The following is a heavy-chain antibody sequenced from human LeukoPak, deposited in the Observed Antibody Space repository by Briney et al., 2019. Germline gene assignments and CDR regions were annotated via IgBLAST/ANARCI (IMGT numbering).Heavy chain of an antibody. V-gene: IGHV3-23*01. J-gene: IGHJ4*02. CDR2: ISGSGGST. Sequence: PGGSLRLSCAASGFTFSSYAMSWVRQAPGKGLEWVSAISGSGGSTYYADSVKGRFTISRDNPKNTLYLQMNSLRAEDTAVYYCAKDPRDDYGDYLYYWGQGTLVTVSS. CDR3: AKDPRDDYGDYLYY. CDR1: GFTFSSYA. D-gene: IGHD4-17*01.